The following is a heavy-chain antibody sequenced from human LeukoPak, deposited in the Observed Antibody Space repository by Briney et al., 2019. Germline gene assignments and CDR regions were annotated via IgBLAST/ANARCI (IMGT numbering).Heavy chain of an antibody. CDR1: GFTFSGYS. CDR2: ISRSSSYI. Sequence: AGSLRLSCAASGFTFSGYSMDWVRQAPGKGLEWVSSISRSSSYIYYTDSVKGRFTISRDNAKSSLCLQMTSLRAEDTAVYYCARDIYGSGSYSWSKRLDYWGQGTLVTVSS. D-gene: IGHD3-10*01. CDR3: ARDIYGSGSYSWSKRLDY. V-gene: IGHV3-21*01. J-gene: IGHJ4*02.